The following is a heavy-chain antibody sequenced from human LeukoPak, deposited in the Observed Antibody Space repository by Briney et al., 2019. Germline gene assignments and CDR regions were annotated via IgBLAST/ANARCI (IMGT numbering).Heavy chain of an antibody. Sequence: PSETLSLTCTVSGGSISTGSYYWSWIRQPAGKRLEWIGRINTSGSTYYNPSLKSRVTMSVDTSKNQFSVKLSSVTAADTAVYYCARDYSSPSPFDYWGQGALVTVSS. CDR1: GGSISTGSYY. V-gene: IGHV4-61*02. CDR2: INTSGST. CDR3: ARDYSSPSPFDY. D-gene: IGHD6-6*01. J-gene: IGHJ4*02.